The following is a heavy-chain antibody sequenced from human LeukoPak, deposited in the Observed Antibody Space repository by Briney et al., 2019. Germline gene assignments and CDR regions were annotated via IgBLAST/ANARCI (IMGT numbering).Heavy chain of an antibody. V-gene: IGHV4-39*01. CDR2: IYYSGST. D-gene: IGHD3-9*01. J-gene: IGHJ4*02. Sequence: MPSETLSLTCTVSGGSISSSSYYWGWIRQPPGKGLEWIGSIYYSGSTYYNPSLKSRVTISVDTSKNQFSLKLSSVTAADTAVYYCARLIYSHYYDIFRYYFDYWGQGTLVTVSS. CDR1: GGSISSSSYY. CDR3: ARLIYSHYYDIFRYYFDY.